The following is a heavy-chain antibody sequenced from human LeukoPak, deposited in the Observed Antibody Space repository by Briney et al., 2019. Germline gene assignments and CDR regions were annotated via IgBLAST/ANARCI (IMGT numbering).Heavy chain of an antibody. CDR3: ERDMQQLDPEEY. CDR1: GYTFTSYY. J-gene: IGHJ4*02. V-gene: IGHV1-46*01. Sequence: ASVKVSCTASGYTFTSYYMHWVRHPPGQGLEWMGIINPSGGSTSYAKKFQGRVTMTRDTSTSTVYMELSSLRSEDTAVYYCERDMQQLDPEEYWGQGTLVTVSS. CDR2: INPSGGST. D-gene: IGHD6-13*01.